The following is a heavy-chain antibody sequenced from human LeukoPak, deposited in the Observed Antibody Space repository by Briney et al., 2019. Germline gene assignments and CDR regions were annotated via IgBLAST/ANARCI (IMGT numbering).Heavy chain of an antibody. CDR1: GYSFTSYW. V-gene: IGHV5-51*01. J-gene: IGHJ4*02. D-gene: IGHD5-18*01. CDR3: ARRQRGYSYGPQQYYFDY. Sequence: GGSLKISCKGSGYSFTSYWIGWVRQVPGKGLEWTGNIYPGDSDTRYSPSFQGQVTISVDKSITTAYLQWSSLKASDTAIYYCARRQRGYSYGPQQYYFDYWGQGTLVTVSS. CDR2: IYPGDSDT.